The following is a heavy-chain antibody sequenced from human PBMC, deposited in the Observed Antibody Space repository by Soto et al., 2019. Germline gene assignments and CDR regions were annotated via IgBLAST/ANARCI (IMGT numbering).Heavy chain of an antibody. CDR2: ISAYNGNT. Sequence: ASVKVSCKASGYTFTSYGISWVRQAPGQGLEWMGWISAYNGNTNYAQKLQGRVTMTTDTYTSTAYMEPRSLSSDDTAVYYCARDRSVVVTAARQDLGYWGQGSLVTVSS. CDR1: GYTFTSYG. V-gene: IGHV1-18*04. D-gene: IGHD2-2*01. CDR3: ARDRSVVVTAARQDLGY. J-gene: IGHJ4*02.